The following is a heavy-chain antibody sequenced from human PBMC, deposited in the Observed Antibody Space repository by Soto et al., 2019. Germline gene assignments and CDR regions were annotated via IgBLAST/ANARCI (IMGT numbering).Heavy chain of an antibody. V-gene: IGHV3-23*01. D-gene: IGHD2-21*02. Sequence: EVQLLESGGGLVQPGGSLRLSCATSGFTFSTYAMSWVRQAPGKGLEWVSAIDSGDDTYYADSVKGRFTISREKSKITLNLQMNTLRAEDTAIYYCAKGGVTGPPFGLDAFDIWGQGTQVTVSS. J-gene: IGHJ3*02. CDR3: AKGGVTGPPFGLDAFDI. CDR1: GFTFSTYA. CDR2: IDSGDDT.